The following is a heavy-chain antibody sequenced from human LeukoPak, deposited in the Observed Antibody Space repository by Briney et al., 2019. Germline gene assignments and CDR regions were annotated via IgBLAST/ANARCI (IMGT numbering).Heavy chain of an antibody. D-gene: IGHD3-22*01. CDR1: GFTFSSYA. V-gene: IGHV3-30*18. Sequence: GGSLRLSCAASGFTFSSYAMHWVRQAPGKGLEWVAVISYDGSNKYYADSVKGRFTISRGNSKNTLYLQMNSLRAEDTAVYYCAKRRQSHPYYYDSSGYYPFDYWGQGTLVTVSS. CDR3: AKRRQSHPYYYDSSGYYPFDY. J-gene: IGHJ4*02. CDR2: ISYDGSNK.